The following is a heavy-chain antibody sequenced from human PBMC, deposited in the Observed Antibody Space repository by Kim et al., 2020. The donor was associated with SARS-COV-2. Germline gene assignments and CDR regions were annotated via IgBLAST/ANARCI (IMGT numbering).Heavy chain of an antibody. CDR2: IIPIFGTA. J-gene: IGHJ6*02. D-gene: IGHD2-2*02. Sequence: SVKVSCKSSGGTFSSYAISWVRQAPGQGLEWMGGIIPIFGTANYAQKFQGRVTITADESTSTAYMELSSLRSEDTAVYYCASPVVVPAAISPKTYYYYYGMDVWGQGTTVTVSS. V-gene: IGHV1-69*13. CDR3: ASPVVVPAAISPKTYYYYYGMDV. CDR1: GGTFSSYA.